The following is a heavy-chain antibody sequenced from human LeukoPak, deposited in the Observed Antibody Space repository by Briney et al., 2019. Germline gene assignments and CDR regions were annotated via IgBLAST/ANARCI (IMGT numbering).Heavy chain of an antibody. D-gene: IGHD2-15*01. J-gene: IGHJ4*02. CDR2: IYPADSDT. V-gene: IGHV5-51*01. CDR3: ARDQWWSDY. CDR1: GYDFATYW. Sequence: GESLKISCQGSGYDFATYWIAWVRQTPGKGLEWMGIIYPADSDTRYSPSFQGQVTISADRSFSAAYLQWSSLRAEDTAVYYCARDQWWSDYWGQGTLVTVSS.